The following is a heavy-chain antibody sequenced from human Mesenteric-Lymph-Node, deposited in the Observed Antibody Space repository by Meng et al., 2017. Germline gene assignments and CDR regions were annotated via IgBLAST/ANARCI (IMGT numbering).Heavy chain of an antibody. CDR3: AREGNKGQQVEEFDY. V-gene: IGHV1-69*01. CDR2: IIPIFGTA. J-gene: IGHJ4*02. Sequence: QVTLLEAACEMRKTWASGKVPCKPSGYTFTSYAMNWVRQAPGQRIEWMGGIIPIFGTANYAQKFQGRVTITTDESTSTAYMELSRLSSDDTAVYYCAREGNKGQQVEEFDYWGQGTLVTVSS. D-gene: IGHD6-13*01. CDR1: GYTFTSYA.